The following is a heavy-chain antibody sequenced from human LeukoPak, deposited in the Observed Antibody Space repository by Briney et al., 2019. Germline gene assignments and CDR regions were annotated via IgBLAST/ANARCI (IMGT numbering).Heavy chain of an antibody. CDR1: GYTFTSYA. Sequence: ASVKVSCKASGYTFTSYAMHWVRQAPGQRLEWMGWINAGNGNTKYSQKFQGRVTITRDTSASTAYMELSSLRSEDTAVYYCARFSPKGTQDIVVVPAARLYDAFDIWGQGTMVTVSS. CDR3: ARFSPKGTQDIVVVPAARLYDAFDI. J-gene: IGHJ3*02. CDR2: INAGNGNT. V-gene: IGHV1-3*01. D-gene: IGHD2-2*01.